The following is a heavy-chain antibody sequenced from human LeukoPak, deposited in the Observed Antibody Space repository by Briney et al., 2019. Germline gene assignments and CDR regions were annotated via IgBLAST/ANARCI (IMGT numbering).Heavy chain of an antibody. CDR2: VDPEDGET. V-gene: IGHV1-69-2*01. D-gene: IGHD3-10*01. CDR3: ATMGGDTMVRGVTPFDY. Sequence: GASVKISCKASGYTFTDYYMHWVQQAPGKGLEWMGRVDPEDGETIYAEKFQGRVTITADTSTDTAYMELSSLRSEDTAVYYCATMGGDTMVRGVTPFDYWGQGTLVTVSS. J-gene: IGHJ4*02. CDR1: GYTFTDYY.